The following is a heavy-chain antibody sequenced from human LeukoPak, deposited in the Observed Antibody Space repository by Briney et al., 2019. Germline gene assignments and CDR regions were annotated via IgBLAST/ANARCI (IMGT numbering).Heavy chain of an antibody. CDR2: ISWDGGST. Sequence: GGSLRLSCAASGFTFDDYAMHWVRQAPGKGLEWVSLISWDGGSTYYADSVKGRFTISRDNSKNSLYLQMNSLRAEDTALHYCARAPGDYYDSSGYAYYFDYWGQGTLVTVSS. D-gene: IGHD3-22*01. J-gene: IGHJ4*02. CDR3: ARAPGDYYDSSGYAYYFDY. V-gene: IGHV3-43D*03. CDR1: GFTFDDYA.